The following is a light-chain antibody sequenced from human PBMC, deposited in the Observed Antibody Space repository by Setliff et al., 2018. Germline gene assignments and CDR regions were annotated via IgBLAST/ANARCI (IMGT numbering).Light chain of an antibody. CDR2: DVT. Sequence: QSVLTQPRSVSGSPGQSVTISCTGTDSDIGLYNFVSWYQQHPDKVPKLIIYDVTKRPSGVSDRLSGSKSGNTASLTISGLQADDEADYYCCSFATNPVLFGGGTKGTVL. CDR3: CSFATNPVL. V-gene: IGLV2-11*01. J-gene: IGLJ3*02. CDR1: DSDIGLYNF.